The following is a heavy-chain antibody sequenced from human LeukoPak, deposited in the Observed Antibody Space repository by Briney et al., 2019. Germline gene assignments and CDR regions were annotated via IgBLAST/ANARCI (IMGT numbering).Heavy chain of an antibody. CDR1: GHSFTSYW. V-gene: IGHV5-51*01. D-gene: IGHD2-2*03. J-gene: IGHJ3*02. Sequence: GESLKISCKGSGHSFTSYWIGWVRQMPGKGLEWMGIIYPGDSDTRYSPSFQGQVTISADKSISTAYLQWSSLKASDTAMYYCARLPGYCSSTSCPKAFDIWGQGTMVTVSS. CDR3: ARLPGYCSSTSCPKAFDI. CDR2: IYPGDSDT.